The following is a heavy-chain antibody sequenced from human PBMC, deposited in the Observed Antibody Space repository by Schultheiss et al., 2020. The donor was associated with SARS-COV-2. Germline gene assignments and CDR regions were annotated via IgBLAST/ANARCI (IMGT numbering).Heavy chain of an antibody. J-gene: IGHJ5*02. Sequence: GGSLRLSCVASEFTFRTCAMTWVRQAPGKGLEWVSRINSDGSASSYADSVKGRFTVSRDNAGNTLYLQMNNLRVEDTAIYYCARARAEQHLPFSWGPIPHPTTWFDPWGQGTLVTVSS. CDR2: INSDGSAS. CDR3: ARARAEQHLPFSWGPIPHPTTWFDP. CDR1: EFTFRTCA. V-gene: IGHV3-74*01. D-gene: IGHD6-13*01.